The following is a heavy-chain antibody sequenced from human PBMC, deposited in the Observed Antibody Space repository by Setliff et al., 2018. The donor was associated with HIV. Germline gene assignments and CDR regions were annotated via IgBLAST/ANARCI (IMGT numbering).Heavy chain of an antibody. V-gene: IGHV3-66*02. CDR1: GFTVSRNY. CDR3: ARDQWGYSYGYYYYYYMDV. CDR2: IYSGGST. Sequence: PGGSLRLSCAASGFTVSRNYMSWVRQAPGKGLEWVSVIYSGGSTYYADSVKGRFTISRDNSKNTLYLQMNSLRAEDTAVYYCARDQWGYSYGYYYYYYMDVWGKGTKVTVSS. J-gene: IGHJ6*03. D-gene: IGHD5-18*01.